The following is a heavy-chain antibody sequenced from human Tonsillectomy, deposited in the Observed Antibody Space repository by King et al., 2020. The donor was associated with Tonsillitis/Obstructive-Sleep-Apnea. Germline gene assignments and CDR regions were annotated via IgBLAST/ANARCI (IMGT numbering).Heavy chain of an antibody. CDR1: GGSISSSSYY. D-gene: IGHD3-9*01. CDR3: ARLSGVLRYFDWFLTYFDY. J-gene: IGHJ4*02. Sequence: QMQLQESGPGLVKPSETLSLTCTVSGGSISSSSYYWGWIRQPPGKGLEWIGSIYYSGSTYYNPSLKSRVTISVYTSKNQFSLKLSSVTAADTAVYYCARLSGVLRYFDWFLTYFDYWGQGTLVTVSS. CDR2: IYYSGST. V-gene: IGHV4-39*01.